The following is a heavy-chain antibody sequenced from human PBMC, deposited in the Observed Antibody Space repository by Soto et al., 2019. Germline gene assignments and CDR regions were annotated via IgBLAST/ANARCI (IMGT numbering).Heavy chain of an antibody. CDR1: GFSLNAGGVG. CDR3: ARPPLARSSECFRKGFDS. D-gene: IGHD3-3*01. CDR2: IYWDGEK. V-gene: IGHV2-5*02. Sequence: GSGPTLVNPTQTLTLTCTFSGFSLNAGGVGVGWIRQSPGKALEWLAHIYWDGEKRYRPFLEPGLTITKAASKNQVGLSMRNMNPADTATYYCARPPLARSSECFRKGFDSWGQGIPVTVSS. J-gene: IGHJ4*02.